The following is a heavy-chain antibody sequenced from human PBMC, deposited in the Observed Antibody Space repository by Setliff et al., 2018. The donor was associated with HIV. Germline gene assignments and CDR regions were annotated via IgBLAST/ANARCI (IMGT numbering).Heavy chain of an antibody. J-gene: IGHJ6*04. Sequence: KASETLSLTCAVYGGSFSGYYWSWIRQPPGKGLEWIGEINHSGSTNYNPSLKSRVTISVDMSKDQFSLRLTSVSAADTAVYYCTKKYYDFWSGQTDVWDKGTTVTVSS. V-gene: IGHV4-34*01. CDR1: GGSFSGYY. CDR2: INHSGST. CDR3: TKKYYDFWSGQTDV. D-gene: IGHD3-3*01.